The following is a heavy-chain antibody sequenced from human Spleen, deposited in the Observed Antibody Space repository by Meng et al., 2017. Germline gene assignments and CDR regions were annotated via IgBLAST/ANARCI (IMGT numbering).Heavy chain of an antibody. CDR1: GYTFGNYA. CDR3: ARSWITEMANFDS. J-gene: IGHJ4*02. D-gene: IGHD5-24*01. CDR2: INTDNGHT. V-gene: IGHV1-3*04. Sequence: QVQFVQSGAEVKKPGASVKVSCKASGYTFGNYAMHWVRQAPGQRPEWMGWINTDNGHTRYSQRFQARLTILRDTSASTAYMELSSLRSEDTAVYYCARSWITEMANFDSWGQGTLVTVSS.